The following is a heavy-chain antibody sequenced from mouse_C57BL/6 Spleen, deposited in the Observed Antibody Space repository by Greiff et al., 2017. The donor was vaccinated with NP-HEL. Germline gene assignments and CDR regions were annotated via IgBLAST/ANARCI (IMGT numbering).Heavy chain of an antibody. D-gene: IGHD1-1*01. CDR1: GFTFSDYG. J-gene: IGHJ4*01. V-gene: IGHV5-17*01. Sequence: EVKLVESGGGLVKPGGSLKLSCAASGFTFSDYGMHWVRQAPEKGLEWVAYISSGSSTIYYADTVKGRFTISRDNAKNTLFLQMTSLRSEDTAMYYCARDSYYYGSSSFMDYWGQGTSVTVSS. CDR3: ARDSYYYGSSSFMDY. CDR2: ISSGSSTI.